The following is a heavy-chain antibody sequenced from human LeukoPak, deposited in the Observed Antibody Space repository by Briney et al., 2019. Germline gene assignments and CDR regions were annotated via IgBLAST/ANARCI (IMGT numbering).Heavy chain of an antibody. CDR2: INWNGGSA. Sequence: GGSLRLSCAASGFTFDDYGMSWVRQAPGKGLEWVSGINWNGGSAGYADSVKGRFTISRDNAKNSLYLQMNSLRAEDTALYYCARAAGYSNYASPFDYWGQGTLVTVSS. D-gene: IGHD4-11*01. CDR3: ARAAGYSNYASPFDY. CDR1: GFTFDDYG. V-gene: IGHV3-20*04. J-gene: IGHJ4*02.